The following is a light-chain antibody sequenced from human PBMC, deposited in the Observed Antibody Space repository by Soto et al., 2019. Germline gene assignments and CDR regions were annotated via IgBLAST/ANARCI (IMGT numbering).Light chain of an antibody. V-gene: IGKV1-5*03. CDR1: QSISSW. CDR3: QPYNSYSRT. Sequence: DIQMTQYPSTLSASVGDRVTITCRASQSISSWLAWYQQKPGKAPKLLIYKASILESGVPSRFSGSGSGTEFTLTISSLQPDDSATYYCQPYNSYSRTFGQGTKVDIK. J-gene: IGKJ1*01. CDR2: KAS.